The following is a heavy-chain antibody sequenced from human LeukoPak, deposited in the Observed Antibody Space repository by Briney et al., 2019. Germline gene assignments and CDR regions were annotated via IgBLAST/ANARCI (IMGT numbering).Heavy chain of an antibody. J-gene: IGHJ4*02. CDR3: ARDRGRRYYDSRGYQPFDY. CDR1: GGTFSSYT. CDR2: IIPILGIA. D-gene: IGHD3-22*01. Sequence: SVKVSCKASGGTFSSYTISWVRQAPGQGLEWMGRIIPILGIANYAQKFQGRVTITADKSTSTAYMELSSLRSEDTAVYYCARDRGRRYYDSRGYQPFDYWGQGTLVTVSS. V-gene: IGHV1-69*04.